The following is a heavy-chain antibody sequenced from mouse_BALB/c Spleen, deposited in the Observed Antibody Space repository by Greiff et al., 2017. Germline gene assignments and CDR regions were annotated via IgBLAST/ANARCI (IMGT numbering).Heavy chain of an antibody. CDR1: GYSITSGYY. Sequence: EVQLQQSGPGLVKPSQSLSLTCSVTGYSITSGYYWNWIRQFPGNKLEWMGYISYDGSNNYNPSLKNRISITRDTSKNQFFLKLNSVTTEDTATYYCARYRYFDYWGQGTTLTVSS. CDR2: ISYDGSN. CDR3: ARYRYFDY. D-gene: IGHD2-14*01. J-gene: IGHJ2*01. V-gene: IGHV3-6*02.